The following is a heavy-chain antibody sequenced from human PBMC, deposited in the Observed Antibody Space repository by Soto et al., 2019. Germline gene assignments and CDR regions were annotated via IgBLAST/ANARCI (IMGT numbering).Heavy chain of an antibody. CDR1: VYTFTSYG. CDR3: ARDLGRTKQQLVGLDY. Sequence: GASVTVSCTASVYTFTSYGISWVRQAPGQGLEWMGWISAYNGNTNYAQKLQGRVTMTTDTSTSTAYMELRSLRSDDTAVYYCARDLGRTKQQLVGLDYWGQGTLVTVSS. J-gene: IGHJ4*02. D-gene: IGHD6-13*01. CDR2: ISAYNGNT. V-gene: IGHV1-18*01.